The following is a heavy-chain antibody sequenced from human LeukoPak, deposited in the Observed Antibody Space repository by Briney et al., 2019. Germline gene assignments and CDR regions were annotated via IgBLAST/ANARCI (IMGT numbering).Heavy chain of an antibody. J-gene: IGHJ4*02. D-gene: IGHD3-10*01. CDR1: GFTFSSYG. CDR2: ISGSGGST. Sequence: GGSLRLSCAASGFTFSSYGMSWVRQAPGKGLEWVSAISGSGGSTYYADSVKGRFTISRDNSKNTLYLQMNSLRAEDTAVYYCAKDGPMVRGVISPTLYYFDYWGQGTLVTVSS. V-gene: IGHV3-23*01. CDR3: AKDGPMVRGVISPTLYYFDY.